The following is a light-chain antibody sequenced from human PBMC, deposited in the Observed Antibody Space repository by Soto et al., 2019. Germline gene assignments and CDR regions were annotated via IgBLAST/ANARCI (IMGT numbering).Light chain of an antibody. CDR3: QQYNTWHRP. Sequence: EIVMTQSPATLSVSAGERATLSCMASQSVSSNLAWYQQKPGQAPRLLIYGASTRATGVPTRFSGSGSGTDFTLTINSLQSEDIAVYYCQQYNTWHRPFGQGTKVDIK. J-gene: IGKJ1*01. CDR1: QSVSSN. V-gene: IGKV3-15*01. CDR2: GAS.